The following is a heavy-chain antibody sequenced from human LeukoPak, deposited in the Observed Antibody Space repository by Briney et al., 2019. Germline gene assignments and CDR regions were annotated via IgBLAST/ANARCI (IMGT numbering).Heavy chain of an antibody. J-gene: IGHJ3*02. CDR3: ANRYCSGGSCYSNAFDI. V-gene: IGHV3-23*01. Sequence: GGALRLSCAASGFTFSSYAMSWVRQAPGKGLEGVSAISGSGGSTYYADSVKGRFTISRDNSKNTLYLQMNSLRAEDTAVYYCANRYCSGGSCYSNAFDIWGQGTMVTVSS. CDR1: GFTFSSYA. D-gene: IGHD2-15*01. CDR2: ISGSGGST.